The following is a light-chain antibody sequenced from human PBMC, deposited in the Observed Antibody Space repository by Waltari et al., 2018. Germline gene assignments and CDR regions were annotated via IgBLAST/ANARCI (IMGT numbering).Light chain of an antibody. J-gene: IGLJ2*01. V-gene: IGLV2-23*02. Sequence: QSALTQPASVSGSPGQPITISCTGTSSTVGNYKRVSWYQQHPGKAPKLMIYAVSKRPSGVSDRFSGSKSGDMASLTISGLQPEDEAEYFCSSYAGSSKGVFGGGTKVTVL. CDR2: AVS. CDR3: SSYAGSSKGV. CDR1: SSTVGNYKR.